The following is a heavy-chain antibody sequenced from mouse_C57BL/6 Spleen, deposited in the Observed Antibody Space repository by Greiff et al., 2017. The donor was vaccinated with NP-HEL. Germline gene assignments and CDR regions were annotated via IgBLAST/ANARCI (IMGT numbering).Heavy chain of an antibody. J-gene: IGHJ4*01. Sequence: VQLKESEGGLVQPGSSMKLSCTASGFTFSDYYMAWVRQVPEKGLEWVANINYDGSSTYYLDSLKSRFIISRDNAKNILYLQMSSLKSEDTATYYCASDQDGNYAMDYWGQGTSVTVSS. D-gene: IGHD2-1*01. CDR1: GFTFSDYY. CDR3: ASDQDGNYAMDY. CDR2: INYDGSST. V-gene: IGHV5-16*01.